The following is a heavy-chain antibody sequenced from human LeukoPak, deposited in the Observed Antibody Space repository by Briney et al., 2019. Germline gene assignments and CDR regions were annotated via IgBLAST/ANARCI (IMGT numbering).Heavy chain of an antibody. J-gene: IGHJ4*02. V-gene: IGHV3-48*03. D-gene: IGHD3-10*01. CDR3: ARRGSFVEY. CDR2: ISSGGSTV. Sequence: GGSLRLSCAASGFTFSNYEMHWVRRAPGKGLEWVSYISSGGSTVYYADSVKGRFTVSRDNAKNSLYLQMSSLRAEDTAVYYCARRGSFVEYWGQGTLVSVSS. CDR1: GFTFSNYE.